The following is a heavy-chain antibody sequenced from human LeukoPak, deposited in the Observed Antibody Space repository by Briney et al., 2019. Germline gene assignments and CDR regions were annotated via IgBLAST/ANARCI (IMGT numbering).Heavy chain of an antibody. J-gene: IGHJ6*03. Sequence: ASAKDSCKASDDTLSTAVLTWVREAPGEGLEWMGRTRSYNGKTKYQQKFQGRVNMPTNTSTSTAYMELRRLRTDDTAVYYCARSPATSILGDFYYCYHYMDVWGKGTTVIVSS. CDR3: ARSPATSILGDFYYCYHYMDV. V-gene: IGHV1-18*01. D-gene: IGHD3-16*01. CDR2: TRSYNGKT. CDR1: DDTLSTAV.